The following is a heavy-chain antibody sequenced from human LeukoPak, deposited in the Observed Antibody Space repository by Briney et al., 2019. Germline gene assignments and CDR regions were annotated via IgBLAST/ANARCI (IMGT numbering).Heavy chain of an antibody. CDR3: ARALLVATTPFFDY. Sequence: GGSLRLSCAASGFTFSTYSMNWVRQAPGKGLEWISYIGSSSRAIYYADSVKGRFTISRDNAKKSLYLQMNSLRAEDTAVYYCARALLVATTPFFDYWGQGTLVTVSS. D-gene: IGHD5-12*01. CDR1: GFTFSTYS. J-gene: IGHJ4*02. CDR2: IGSSSRAI. V-gene: IGHV3-48*04.